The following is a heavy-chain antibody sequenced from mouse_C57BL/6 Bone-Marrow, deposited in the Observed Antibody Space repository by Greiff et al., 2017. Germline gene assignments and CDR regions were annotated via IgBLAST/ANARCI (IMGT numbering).Heavy chain of an antibody. Sequence: QVQLQQSGAELARPGASVKMSCKASGYTFTSYTMHWVKPRPGQGLEWIGYINPSSGYTKYNQKFKDKATLTADKSSSTAYMQLSSLTSEDSAVYYCARSYSYYAMDYWGQGTSVTVSS. CDR3: ARSYSYYAMDY. CDR2: INPSSGYT. CDR1: GYTFTSYT. V-gene: IGHV1-4*01. D-gene: IGHD1-1*01. J-gene: IGHJ4*01.